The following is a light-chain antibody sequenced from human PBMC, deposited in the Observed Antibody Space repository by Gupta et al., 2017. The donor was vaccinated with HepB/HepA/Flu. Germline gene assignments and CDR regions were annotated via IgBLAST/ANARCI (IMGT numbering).Light chain of an antibody. J-gene: IGKJ5*01. CDR2: GAS. Sequence: IVMTQSPATLSVSPGERATLSCRASQSVSSKLAWYQQKAGQAPRLLIYGASARATGIPARFSGSGSGTEFTLTISSLQSEDFAVYHCQQYNAWPLTFGQGTRLEIK. V-gene: IGKV3-15*01. CDR1: QSVSSK. CDR3: QQYNAWPLT.